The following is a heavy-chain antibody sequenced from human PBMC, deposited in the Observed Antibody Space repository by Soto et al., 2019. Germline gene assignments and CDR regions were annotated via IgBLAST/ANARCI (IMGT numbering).Heavy chain of an antibody. Sequence: PSETLSLTCTVSGGSISSSSYCWGWIRKPPGKGLEWIGSIYYSGSTYYNPSLKSRVTISVDTSKNQFSLKLSSVTAADTAVYYCARHGAVAGKFDYWGQGTLVTVSS. CDR2: IYYSGST. V-gene: IGHV4-39*01. CDR1: GGSISSSSYC. D-gene: IGHD6-19*01. J-gene: IGHJ4*02. CDR3: ARHGAVAGKFDY.